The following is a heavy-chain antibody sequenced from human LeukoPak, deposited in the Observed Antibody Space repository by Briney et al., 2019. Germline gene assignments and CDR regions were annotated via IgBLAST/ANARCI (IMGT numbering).Heavy chain of an antibody. J-gene: IGHJ4*02. CDR1: GFTVSSND. CDR3: AKLGHTSGYYARHSDY. V-gene: IGHV3-23*01. CDR2: ISGSGRNT. Sequence: GGSLRLSCAASGFTVSSNDMSWVRQAPGKGLEWVSAISGSGRNTYYADSVKGRFTISRDNSKNTLYLQMNSLRAEDTALYYCAKLGHTSGYYARHSDYWGQGTLVTVSS. D-gene: IGHD3-22*01.